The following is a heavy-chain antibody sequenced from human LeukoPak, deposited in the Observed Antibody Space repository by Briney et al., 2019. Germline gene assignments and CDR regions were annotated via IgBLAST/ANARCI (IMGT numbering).Heavy chain of an antibody. CDR2: ISSSSSYI. J-gene: IGHJ4*02. CDR1: GFTFSSYS. D-gene: IGHD2-2*01. Sequence: GGSLRLSCAASGFTFSSYSMNWVRQAPGKGLEWVSSISSSSSYIYYADSVKGRFTISRDNAKNSLYLQMNSLRAEDTAVYYCARRDRRYCSSTSCSIDFDYWGQGTLVTVSS. V-gene: IGHV3-21*01. CDR3: ARRDRRYCSSTSCSIDFDY.